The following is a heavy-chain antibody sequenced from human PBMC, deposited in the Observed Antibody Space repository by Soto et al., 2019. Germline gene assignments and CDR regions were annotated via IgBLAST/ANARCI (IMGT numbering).Heavy chain of an antibody. CDR3: AKDSFCTSPSCCPSIYHYGMDI. J-gene: IGHJ6*02. D-gene: IGHD2-2*01. Sequence: GGSLRLSCTASGFTFSNYGMHWVRLAPGKGLEWVAVVSYDGRNKYYGDSVKGRFTISRDNSKKTLYVQMNCLRVEDTAVYYCAKDSFCTSPSCCPSIYHYGMDIWDQGTTLTVSS. V-gene: IGHV3-30*18. CDR2: VSYDGRNK. CDR1: GFTFSNYG.